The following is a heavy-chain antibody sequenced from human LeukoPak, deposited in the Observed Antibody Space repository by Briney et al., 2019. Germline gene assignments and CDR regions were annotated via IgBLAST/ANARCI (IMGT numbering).Heavy chain of an antibody. J-gene: IGHJ4*02. CDR3: ARGKDGYKEGLDY. D-gene: IGHD5-24*01. Sequence: SVKVSCKASGGTFSSYAISWVRLAPGQGLEWMGGIIPIFGTANYAQKFQGRVTITADESTSTAYMELSSLRSEDTAVYYCARGKDGYKEGLDYWGQGTLVTVSS. CDR2: IIPIFGTA. V-gene: IGHV1-69*13. CDR1: GGTFSSYA.